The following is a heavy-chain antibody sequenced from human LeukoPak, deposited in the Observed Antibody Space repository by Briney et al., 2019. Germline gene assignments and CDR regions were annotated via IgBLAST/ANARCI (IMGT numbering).Heavy chain of an antibody. D-gene: IGHD2-15*01. V-gene: IGHV3-20*04. J-gene: IGHJ4*02. CDR3: ARDSTQPGPVVVGATYAGFDY. Sequence: PGGSLRLSCAASGFTFGDYGMSWVRQAPGKGLEWVSGISWNGGSTGYADSAKGRFTISTQHAKTSLYLQVNSLRAEDTALYYCARDSTQPGPVVVGATYAGFDYWGQGTLVTVSS. CDR2: ISWNGGST. CDR1: GFTFGDYG.